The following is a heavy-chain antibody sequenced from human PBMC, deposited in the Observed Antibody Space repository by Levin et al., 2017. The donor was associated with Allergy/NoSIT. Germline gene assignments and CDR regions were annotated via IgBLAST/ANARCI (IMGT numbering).Heavy chain of an antibody. Sequence: ASVKVSCKASGYTFTTYSITWLRQAPGQGPEWMGWISGYNGNRNYAQKFQGRVNMTTDTSTSTAYMELRSLRSDDTAVYYCAKSAGTAKFDYWGQGTLVTVSS. CDR2: ISGYNGNR. J-gene: IGHJ4*02. V-gene: IGHV1-18*01. CDR3: AKSAGTAKFDY. D-gene: IGHD6-13*01. CDR1: GYTFTTYS.